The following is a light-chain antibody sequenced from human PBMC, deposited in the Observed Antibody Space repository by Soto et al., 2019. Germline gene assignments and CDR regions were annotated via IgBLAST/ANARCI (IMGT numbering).Light chain of an antibody. J-gene: IGKJ5*01. CDR1: QTIPRNF. Sequence: EIVLTQSSYALAFSPLEEATLSPRPSQTIPRNFLAWFQQKPGQAPRLLIYGSSNRPSGIPDRFSGSGSGTDFTLTISSLEPEDFTVYYCQQRSNWPPITFGQGTRLE. CDR3: QQRSNWPPIT. CDR2: GSS. V-gene: IGKV3-11*01.